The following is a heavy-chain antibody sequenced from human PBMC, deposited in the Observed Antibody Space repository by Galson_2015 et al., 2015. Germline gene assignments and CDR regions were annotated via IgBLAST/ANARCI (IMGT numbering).Heavy chain of an antibody. D-gene: IGHD2-2*01. J-gene: IGHJ5*02. CDR2: ISSSSSTI. V-gene: IGHV3-48*02. CDR1: GFTFSSYS. Sequence: SLRLSCAASGFTFSSYSMNWVRQAPGKGLEWVSYISSSSSTIYYADSVKGRFTISRDNAKNSLYLQMNSLRDEDTAVYYCARDPEDIVVVPAGGEFDPWGQGTLVTVSS. CDR3: ARDPEDIVVVPAGGEFDP.